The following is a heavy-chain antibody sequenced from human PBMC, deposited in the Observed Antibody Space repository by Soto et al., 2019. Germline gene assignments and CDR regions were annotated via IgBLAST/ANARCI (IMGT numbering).Heavy chain of an antibody. D-gene: IGHD5-12*01. J-gene: IGHJ5*02. CDR1: GESFIGYY. V-gene: IGHV4-34*02. CDR2: INHRGSA. CDR3: ARTDIVTTNCFDP. Sequence: QVHLQQWGAGLLKPSETLSLTCAAYGESFIGYYWPWIRQPPGQGLEWIGEINHRGSANYNPSLKSRVTISVYTANNQFSLKLSSVTAADTSVYYCARTDIVTTNCFDPWGQGTLVTVSS.